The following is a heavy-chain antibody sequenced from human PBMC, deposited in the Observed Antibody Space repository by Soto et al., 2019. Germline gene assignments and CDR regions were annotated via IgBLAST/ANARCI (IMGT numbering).Heavy chain of an antibody. J-gene: IGHJ6*02. V-gene: IGHV5-51*01. CDR3: ARQGSSTSRPYYYYYGMDV. D-gene: IGHD2-2*01. Sequence: LGESLKISCKGSGYSFTSYWIGWVRQMPGKGLEWMGIIYPGDSDTRYSPSFQGQVTISADKSISTAYLQWSSLKASDTAMYYCARQGSSTSRPYYYYYGMDVWGQGTTVTVSS. CDR2: IYPGDSDT. CDR1: GYSFTSYW.